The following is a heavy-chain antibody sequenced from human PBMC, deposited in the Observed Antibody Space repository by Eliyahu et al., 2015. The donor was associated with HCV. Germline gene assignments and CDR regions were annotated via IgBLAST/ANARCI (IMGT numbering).Heavy chain of an antibody. CDR1: GFXFSSYA. D-gene: IGHD4-11*01. Sequence: EVQLLESGGGLVQPGGSLRLSCAASGFXFSSYAXGWVRQAPGKGLXWVXAIXGSGGSTYYADSVKGRFTISRDNSKNTLYLQMNSLRAEDTAVYYCAKIARMVTVIRNWYFDLWGRGTLVTVSS. CDR3: AKIARMVTVIRNWYFDL. CDR2: IXGSGGST. J-gene: IGHJ2*01. V-gene: IGHV3-23*01.